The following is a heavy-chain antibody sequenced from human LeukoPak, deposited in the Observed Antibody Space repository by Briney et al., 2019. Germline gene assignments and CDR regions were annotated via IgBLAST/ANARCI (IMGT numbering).Heavy chain of an antibody. D-gene: IGHD4-11*01. CDR2: MNPNSGNT. J-gene: IGHJ6*03. V-gene: IGHV1-8*01. CDR3: ARSPYGNLYYYYYYMDV. CDR1: GYTFTSSD. Sequence: ASVKVSCKASGYTFTSSDINWVRQATGQGLEWMGWMNPNSGNTGYAQKLQGRVTMTTDTSTSTAYMELRSLRSDDTAVYYCARSPYGNLYYYYYYMDVWGKGTTVTVSS.